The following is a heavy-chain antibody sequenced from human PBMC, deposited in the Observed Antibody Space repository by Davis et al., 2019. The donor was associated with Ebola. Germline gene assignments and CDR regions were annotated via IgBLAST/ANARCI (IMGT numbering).Heavy chain of an antibody. Sequence: SETLSLTCAVSGGSISSGSSYYWGWIRQPPGKGLEWIGSMYYTGSAYYSPSLKSRVTISVDTSKNQFSLKLSSVTAADTAVYYCVVRGVGGLFDYWGQGTLVTVSS. V-gene: IGHV4-39*01. D-gene: IGHD3-10*01. CDR3: VVRGVGGLFDY. J-gene: IGHJ4*02. CDR2: MYYTGSA. CDR1: GGSISSGSSYY.